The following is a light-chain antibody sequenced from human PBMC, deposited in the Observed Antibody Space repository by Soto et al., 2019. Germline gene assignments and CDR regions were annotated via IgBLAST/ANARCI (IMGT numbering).Light chain of an antibody. J-gene: IGLJ2*01. Sequence: SYELTQPPSVSVAPEKTARITCGGNNIGSKSVHWYRQKPGQAPVLVIYYDNDRPSGIPERFSGSNSGNTATLTISRVEAGDEADYYCQVWDTNSDQGVFGGGTQLTVL. V-gene: IGLV3-21*04. CDR1: NIGSKS. CDR3: QVWDTNSDQGV. CDR2: YDN.